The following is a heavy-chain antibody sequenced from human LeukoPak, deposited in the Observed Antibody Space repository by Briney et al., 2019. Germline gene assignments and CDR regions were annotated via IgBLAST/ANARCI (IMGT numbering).Heavy chain of an antibody. J-gene: IGHJ4*02. D-gene: IGHD1-1*01. V-gene: IGHV1-24*01. CDR2: FDPEDGEP. Sequence: GASVKVSCKVSRYTLTELSIHWVRQTPGKGLEWMGRFDPEDGEPIYAQRFQGRLTLTEDPSTNTAYMELSSLRSEDTAVYFCATEKLISAGTGSFDNWGQGTLVTVSS. CDR1: RYTLTELS. CDR3: ATEKLISAGTGSFDN.